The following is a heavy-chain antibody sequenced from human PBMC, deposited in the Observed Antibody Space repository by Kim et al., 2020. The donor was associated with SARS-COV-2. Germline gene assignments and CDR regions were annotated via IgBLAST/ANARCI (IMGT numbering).Heavy chain of an antibody. CDR3: TRRRTGVPFDY. J-gene: IGHJ4*02. CDR1: GDTFTNYD. V-gene: IGHV1-8*01. D-gene: IGHD7-27*01. CDR2: MNPNSGNT. Sequence: ASVKVSCQASGDTFTNYDINWVRQATGQGLEWMGWMNPNSGNTGYAQKFQDRVAMTRNTSISTAYMELYSLKFEDTAVYYCTRRRTGVPFDYWGQGTLVTVSS.